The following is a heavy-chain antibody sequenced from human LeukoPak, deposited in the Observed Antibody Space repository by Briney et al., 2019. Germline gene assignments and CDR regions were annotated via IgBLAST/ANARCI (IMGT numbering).Heavy chain of an antibody. V-gene: IGHV3-30*02. J-gene: IGHJ6*03. D-gene: IGHD3-10*01. CDR2: IRYDGSNK. CDR3: AKTYYYGSGSPLYYMDV. Sequence: GGSLRLSCAASGFTFSSYGMHWVRQAPGKGLEWVAFIRYDGSNKYYADSVKGRFTISRDNSKNTLYLQMNSLRAEDTAVYYCAKTYYYGSGSPLYYMDVWGKGTTVTIPS. CDR1: GFTFSSYG.